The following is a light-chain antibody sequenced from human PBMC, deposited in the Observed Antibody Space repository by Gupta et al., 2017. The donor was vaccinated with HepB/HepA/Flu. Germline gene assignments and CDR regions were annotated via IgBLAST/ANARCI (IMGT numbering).Light chain of an antibody. Sequence: QAALTQPPSASGSPGQSVTISCTGTSSDVGDYNYVSWYQQHPGKAPKLMSYEVTKRPSGVPDRFSGSKSGNTASLTVSGLQAEDEADYYCSSYAGTNSVVFGGGTKLTVL. CDR2: EVT. V-gene: IGLV2-8*01. CDR1: SSDVGDYNY. J-gene: IGLJ2*01. CDR3: SSYAGTNSVV.